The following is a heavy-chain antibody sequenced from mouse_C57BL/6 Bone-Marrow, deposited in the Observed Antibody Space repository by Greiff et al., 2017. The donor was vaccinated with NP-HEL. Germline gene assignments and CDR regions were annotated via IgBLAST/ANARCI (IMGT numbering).Heavy chain of an antibody. Sequence: VQLQQPGAELVKPGASVKLSCKASGYTFTSYCMQWVKQRPGQGLEWIGEIDPSDSYTNYNQKFKGKATLTVDTSSSTAYMQLSSLTSEDSAVYYCARGCGYGGFAYWGQGTLVTVSA. V-gene: IGHV1-50*01. J-gene: IGHJ3*01. CDR2: IDPSDSYT. D-gene: IGHD2-2*01. CDR3: ARGCGYGGFAY. CDR1: GYTFTSYC.